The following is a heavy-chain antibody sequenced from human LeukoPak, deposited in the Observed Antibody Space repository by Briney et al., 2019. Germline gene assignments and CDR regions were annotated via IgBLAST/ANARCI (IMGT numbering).Heavy chain of an antibody. V-gene: IGHV4-34*01. Sequence: SETLSLTCAVYGGSFSGYYWSWIRQPPGKGLEWIGEINHSGSTNYTPSLKSRVTISVDTSKNQFSLKLSSVTAADTAVYYCARLGQRITMIRGVKRALDAFDIWGQGTMVTVSS. CDR1: GGSFSGYY. CDR2: INHSGST. D-gene: IGHD3-10*01. J-gene: IGHJ3*02. CDR3: ARLGQRITMIRGVKRALDAFDI.